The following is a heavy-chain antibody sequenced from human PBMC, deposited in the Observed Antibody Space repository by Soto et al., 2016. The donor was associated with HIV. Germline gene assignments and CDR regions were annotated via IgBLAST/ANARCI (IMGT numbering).Heavy chain of an antibody. CDR3: VRGPGVAVATRYFDY. Sequence: QVQLVQSGAEVKKPGASVKISCEASGYTFTDYYMHWLRQAPGQGLEWVALFNPIGGSTRYEQNFQGRVSMTWDTSTSTVSMELSSLRSEDSAVYYCVRGPGVAVATRYFDYWGQGTLVTVSS. CDR2: FNPIGGST. CDR1: GYTFTDYY. V-gene: IGHV1-46*03. J-gene: IGHJ4*02. D-gene: IGHD6-19*01.